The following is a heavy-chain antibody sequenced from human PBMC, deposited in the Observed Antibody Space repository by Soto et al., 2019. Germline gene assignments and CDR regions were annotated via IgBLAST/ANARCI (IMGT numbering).Heavy chain of an antibody. Sequence: QVQLQESGPGLVKPSETLSLTCTVSGGSVSNYYWSWIRQPPGKGLEWIGYIYFTGTTNYNPSLKIRVTISVDTSKNQFSLKLSSVTAADTAVYYCARDPFFDYWGRGTLVTVSS. CDR1: GGSVSNYY. CDR2: IYFTGTT. CDR3: ARDPFFDY. J-gene: IGHJ4*02. V-gene: IGHV4-59*02.